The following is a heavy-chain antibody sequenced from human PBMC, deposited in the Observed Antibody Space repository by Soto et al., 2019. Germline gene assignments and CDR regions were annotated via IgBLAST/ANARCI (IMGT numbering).Heavy chain of an antibody. Sequence: QVHVVESGGGVVQPGTSLRLSCTASGFSFFNYGFAWIRQAPGKGLEWVAVVTYDSSEKYYADSVKGRFTISRDNSKNTVYLQMDSLQHSDSARYYCGKAGGSELRYFDWPEVGVWGQGTLVTVSS. CDR2: VTYDSSEK. CDR1: GFSFFNYG. CDR3: GKAGGSELRYFDWPEVGV. V-gene: IGHV3-30*18. J-gene: IGHJ4*02. D-gene: IGHD3-9*01.